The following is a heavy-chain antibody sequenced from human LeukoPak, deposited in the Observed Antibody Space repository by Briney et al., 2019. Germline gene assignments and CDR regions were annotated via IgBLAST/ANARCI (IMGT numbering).Heavy chain of an antibody. CDR2: MNPKTGNT. D-gene: IGHD3-16*01. CDR3: ARGPALHKNWVGGRWFDP. CDR1: GYTFINYD. J-gene: IGHJ5*02. V-gene: IGHV1-8*01. Sequence: ASVKVSCKASGYTFINYDINWVRQATGQGLEWMGWMNPKTGNTGYAQNFQGRVTMNRDTSESTACMELSSLRSEDTAMYYCARGPALHKNWVGGRWFDPWGQGTLVTVSS.